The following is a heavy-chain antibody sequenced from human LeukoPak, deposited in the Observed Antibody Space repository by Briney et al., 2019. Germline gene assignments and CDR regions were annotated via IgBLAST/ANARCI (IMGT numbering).Heavy chain of an antibody. Sequence: ASVKVSCKASGYTFTSYAMHWVRQAPGQRLEWMGWINAGNGNTKYSQKFQGRVTITRDTSASAAYMELSSLRSEDTAVYYCARDYGDYYFDYWGQGTLVTVSS. J-gene: IGHJ4*02. CDR1: GYTFTSYA. CDR2: INAGNGNT. D-gene: IGHD4-17*01. CDR3: ARDYGDYYFDY. V-gene: IGHV1-3*01.